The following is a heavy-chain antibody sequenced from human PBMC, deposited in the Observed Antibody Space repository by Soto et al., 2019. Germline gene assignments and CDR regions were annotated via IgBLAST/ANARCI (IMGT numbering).Heavy chain of an antibody. J-gene: IGHJ4*02. D-gene: IGHD6-13*01. CDR3: ARVSVSWPYYFDY. Sequence: SETLSLTCRVSICSVRSGSYSWSWIRQPPGKGLEWIGYIYYSGSTDYSPSLKSRVTISVDTSKNQFSLKLRSVTAADTAVYYCARVSVSWPYYFDYWGQGTPVTVSS. CDR2: IYYSGST. V-gene: IGHV4-61*01. CDR1: ICSVRSGSYS.